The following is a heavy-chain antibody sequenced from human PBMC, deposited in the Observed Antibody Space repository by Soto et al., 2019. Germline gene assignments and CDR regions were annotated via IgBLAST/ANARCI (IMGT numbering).Heavy chain of an antibody. J-gene: IGHJ4*02. D-gene: IGHD5-18*01. CDR1: GGSIRSYY. Sequence: SETLSLTCTVSGGSIRSYYWTWIRQPPGKGLEWLGYIFYSGSTFYNPSLKSRVTISIHTSKSQFSLQLTSVTAADTAVYYCARGAADTAMVDYWGQGILVTVSS. CDR2: IFYSGST. CDR3: ARGAADTAMVDY. V-gene: IGHV4-59*01.